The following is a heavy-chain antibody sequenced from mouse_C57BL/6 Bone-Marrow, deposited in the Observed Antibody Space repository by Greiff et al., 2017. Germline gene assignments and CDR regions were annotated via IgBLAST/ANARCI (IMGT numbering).Heavy chain of an antibody. V-gene: IGHV2-2*01. CDR3: ARETTMITTRIFDY. CDR1: GFSLTSYG. Sequence: QVQLKESGPGLVQPSQSLSITCTVSGFSLTSYGVHWVRQSPGKGLEWLGVIWSGGSTDYNAAFISRLSISKDNSKSQVFFKMNSLQADDTAIYYCARETTMITTRIFDYWGQGTTLTVSS. J-gene: IGHJ2*01. CDR2: IWSGGST. D-gene: IGHD2-4*01.